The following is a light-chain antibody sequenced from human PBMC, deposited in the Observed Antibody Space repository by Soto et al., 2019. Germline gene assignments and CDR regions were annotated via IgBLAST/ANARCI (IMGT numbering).Light chain of an antibody. CDR2: VVS. CDR1: SSDVGGYSY. J-gene: IGLJ1*01. V-gene: IGLV2-14*03. Sequence: QSALTQPASESGSPGQAITVSCTGTSSDVGGYSYVSWYQQHPGKAPKLIIYVVSNRPSGVSNRFSGSKSGNTASLTISGLQAEHEADYYCSSYTSTKSYVFGTGTKLTVL. CDR3: SSYTSTKSYV.